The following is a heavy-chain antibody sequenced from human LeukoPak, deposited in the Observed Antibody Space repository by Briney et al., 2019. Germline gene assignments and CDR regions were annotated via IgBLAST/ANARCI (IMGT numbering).Heavy chain of an antibody. Sequence: SVKLSCKASGSTFTSCAITWVRQAPGQGLEWMGGIIPIFGTANYAQKFQGRVTITADESTSTAYMELSSQRSEDTAVYYCAREVRYCSSTSCYGGAFDIWGQGTMVTVSS. J-gene: IGHJ3*02. D-gene: IGHD2-2*01. CDR1: GSTFTSCA. V-gene: IGHV1-69*01. CDR2: IIPIFGTA. CDR3: AREVRYCSSTSCYGGAFDI.